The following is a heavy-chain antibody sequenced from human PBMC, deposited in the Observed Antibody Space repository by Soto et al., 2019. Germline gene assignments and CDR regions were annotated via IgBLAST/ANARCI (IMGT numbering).Heavy chain of an antibody. Sequence: ASVKVSCKASGGTFSSYTISWVRQAPGQGLEWMGRIIPILGIANYAQKFQGRVTITADKSTSTAYMELSSLRSEDTAVYYCATFWSGQTPGHPYYYYYYMDVWGKGTTVTVSS. J-gene: IGHJ6*03. CDR2: IIPILGIA. V-gene: IGHV1-69*02. D-gene: IGHD3-3*01. CDR1: GGTFSSYT. CDR3: ATFWSGQTPGHPYYYYYYMDV.